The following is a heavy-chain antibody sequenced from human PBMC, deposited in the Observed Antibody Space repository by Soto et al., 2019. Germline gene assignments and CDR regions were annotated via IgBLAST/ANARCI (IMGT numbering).Heavy chain of an antibody. CDR2: INPSGGST. J-gene: IGHJ5*02. CDR1: GYTFTSYY. D-gene: IGHD3-10*01. Sequence: QVQLVQSGAEVKKPGASVKVSCKASGYTFTSYYMHWVRQAPGQGLEWMGIINPSGGSTSYEQKFQDRVTMTRDTSTSTVYMELSSLRSEDTAVYYCARDNKELLWFGELFVRSFDAFDPWGQGTLVTVSS. CDR3: ARDNKELLWFGELFVRSFDAFDP. V-gene: IGHV1-46*01.